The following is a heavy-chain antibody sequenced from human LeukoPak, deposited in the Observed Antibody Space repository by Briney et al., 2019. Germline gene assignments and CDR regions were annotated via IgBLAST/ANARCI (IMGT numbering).Heavy chain of an antibody. CDR2: IYHSGST. V-gene: IGHV4-30-2*05. CDR1: GGSISNGGYY. Sequence: PSETLSLTCTVSGGSISNGGYYWSWIRQPPGKGLEWIGNIYHSGSTHYNPSLKSRVTISVDTSKNQFSLKLSSVTAADTAVYYCASAPSYYYDSSGYYWVDYWGQGTLVTVSS. CDR3: ASAPSYYYDSSGYYWVDY. D-gene: IGHD3-22*01. J-gene: IGHJ4*02.